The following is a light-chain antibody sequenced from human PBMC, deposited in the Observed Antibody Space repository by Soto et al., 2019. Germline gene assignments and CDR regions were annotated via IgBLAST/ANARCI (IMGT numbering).Light chain of an antibody. V-gene: IGKV3-11*01. CDR1: QSVITY. Sequence: EIVLTQSPATLSLSPGERATLSCRASQSVITYLAWYQQKPGQAPRLLIYDASKRATGIPVSFSGSGSGTDFTLTITSLEHEDFGVYYCQQRSNWPPTWTFGQGTKVDIK. CDR3: QQRSNWPPTWT. J-gene: IGKJ1*01. CDR2: DAS.